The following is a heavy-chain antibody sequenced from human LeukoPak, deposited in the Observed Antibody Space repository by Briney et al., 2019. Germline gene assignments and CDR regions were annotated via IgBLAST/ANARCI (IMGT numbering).Heavy chain of an antibody. Sequence: SETLSLTCTVSGGSISGYYWSWIRQPPGKGLEWIGRIYTSGSTNYNPSLKSRVTMSVDTSKNQFSLKLSSVTAADTAVYYCARDLADFWSGYPLGAFDIWGQGTMVTVSS. CDR2: IYTSGST. V-gene: IGHV4-4*07. D-gene: IGHD3-3*01. J-gene: IGHJ3*02. CDR3: ARDLADFWSGYPLGAFDI. CDR1: GGSISGYY.